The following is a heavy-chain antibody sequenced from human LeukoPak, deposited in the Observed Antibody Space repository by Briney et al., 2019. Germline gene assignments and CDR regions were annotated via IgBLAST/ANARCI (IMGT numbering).Heavy chain of an antibody. V-gene: IGHV1-46*01. CDR3: ATLWFGELFGPNWFDP. D-gene: IGHD3-10*01. J-gene: IGHJ5*02. CDR1: GYTFTSYY. Sequence: ASVKVSCKASGYTFTSYYMHWVRQAPGQGLEWMGIINPSGGSTSYAQKFQDRVTMTRDMSTSTAYMELSRLRSDDTAVYYCATLWFGELFGPNWFDPWGQGTLVTVSS. CDR2: INPSGGST.